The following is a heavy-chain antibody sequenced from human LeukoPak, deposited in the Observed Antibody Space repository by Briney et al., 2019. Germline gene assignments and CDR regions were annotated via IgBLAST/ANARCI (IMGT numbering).Heavy chain of an antibody. V-gene: IGHV3-48*03. CDR2: ISSSGSTI. CDR1: GFTFSSYE. Sequence: GGSLRLSCAASGFTFSSYEMNWVRQAPGKVLEWVSYISSSGSTIYYADSVKGRFSISRDNAKNSLYLQMNSLRAEDTAVYYCAGAADCSGGSCYYYYMDVWGKGTTVTVSS. CDR3: AGAADCSGGSCYYYYMDV. J-gene: IGHJ6*03. D-gene: IGHD2-15*01.